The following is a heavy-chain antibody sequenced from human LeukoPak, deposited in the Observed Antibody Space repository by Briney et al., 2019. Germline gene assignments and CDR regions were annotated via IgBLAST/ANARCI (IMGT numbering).Heavy chain of an antibody. CDR1: GGSFSGYY. CDR3: ARGRAYYGSGSPFDY. J-gene: IGHJ4*02. Sequence: SETLSLTCAVYGGSFSGYYWSWIRQPPGKGLERIGEINHSGSTNYNPSLKSRVTISVDTSKNQFSLKLSSVTAADTAVYYCARGRAYYGSGSPFDYWGQGTLVTVSS. CDR2: INHSGST. V-gene: IGHV4-34*01. D-gene: IGHD3-10*01.